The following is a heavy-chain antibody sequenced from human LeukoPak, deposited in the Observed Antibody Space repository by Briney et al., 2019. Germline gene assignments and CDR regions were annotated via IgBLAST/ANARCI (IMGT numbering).Heavy chain of an antibody. J-gene: IGHJ6*03. D-gene: IGHD2-2*01. CDR2: IYHSGST. V-gene: IGHV4-4*02. CDR3: AGVEIGYCSSTSCYSHYYYYMDV. CDR1: GGSISSSNW. Sequence: SETLSLTCAVSGGSISSSNWWSWVRQPPGKGLEWIGEIYHSGSTNYNPSLKSRVTISVDKSKNQFSLKLSSVTAADTAVYYCAGVEIGYCSSTSCYSHYYYYMDVWGKGTTVTVSS.